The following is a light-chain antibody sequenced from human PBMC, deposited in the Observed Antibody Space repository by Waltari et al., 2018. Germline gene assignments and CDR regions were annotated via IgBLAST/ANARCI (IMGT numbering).Light chain of an antibody. Sequence: SYVLTQPPSVSVAPGKTAAIPCGGNNIGSKSVPWYQQKPGQAPVLVIYNDSDRPSGIPERFSGSNSGNTATLTISRVEAGDEADYYCQVWDSSSDHPVFSSGTKVTVL. V-gene: IGLV3-21*04. CDR1: NIGSKS. J-gene: IGLJ6*01. CDR3: QVWDSSSDHPV. CDR2: NDS.